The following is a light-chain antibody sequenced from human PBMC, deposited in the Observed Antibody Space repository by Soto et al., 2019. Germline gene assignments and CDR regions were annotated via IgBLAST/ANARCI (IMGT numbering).Light chain of an antibody. J-gene: IGKJ2*01. V-gene: IGKV3-11*01. CDR3: QQRSNWPPGYT. CDR2: DAS. CDR1: QSVRSY. Sequence: EIVLTQSPATLSLSPGERATLSCRASQSVRSYLAWYQQKPGQAPRLLIYDASNRATGIPARFIGSGSGTDFTLTISSLEPEDFAVYYCQQRSNWPPGYTFGQGTKLEIK.